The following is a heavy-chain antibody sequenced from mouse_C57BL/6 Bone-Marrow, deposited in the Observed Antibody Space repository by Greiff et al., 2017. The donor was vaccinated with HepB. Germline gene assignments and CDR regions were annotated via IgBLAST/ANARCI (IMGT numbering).Heavy chain of an antibody. CDR1: GFSLTSYG. D-gene: IGHD1-1*01. CDR3: ARMGVITTAYYAMDY. CDR2: IWSGGST. J-gene: IGHJ4*01. Sequence: QVQLKQSGPGLVQPSQSLSITCTVSGFSLTSYGVHWVRQSPGKGLEWLGVIWSGGSTDYNAAFISRLSISKDNSKSQVFFKMNSLQADDTAIYYCARMGVITTAYYAMDYWGQGTSVTVSS. V-gene: IGHV2-2*01.